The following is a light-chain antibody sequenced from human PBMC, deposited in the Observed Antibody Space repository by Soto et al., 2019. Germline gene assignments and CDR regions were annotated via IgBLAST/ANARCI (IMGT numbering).Light chain of an antibody. Sequence: EIVLTQSPATLSVSPGERATLSCRASQSVSSYLAWYQQKPGQAPRLLIYGASTRATGIPARFSGSGSGTEFTLTISSLQSDDFAAYYCQQYNSWPLTFGQGTKVDIK. V-gene: IGKV3-15*01. J-gene: IGKJ1*01. CDR3: QQYNSWPLT. CDR1: QSVSSY. CDR2: GAS.